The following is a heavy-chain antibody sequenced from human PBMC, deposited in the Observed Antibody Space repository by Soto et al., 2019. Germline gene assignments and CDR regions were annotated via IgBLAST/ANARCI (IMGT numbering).Heavy chain of an antibody. V-gene: IGHV1-69*01. D-gene: IGHD2-2*01. CDR1: GGTFSNYT. Sequence: QGQLVQSGAEVKKPGSSVKGFCKAAGGTFSNYTISWVRQAPGQGLEWMGGIIPVFGTTDYEQKFQGRVTITADGSTSTAYMKLSSLRSADTAVYYCARSSPYIVVRKPTGNQDYYGMDVWGQGTTVTVSS. J-gene: IGHJ6*02. CDR2: IIPVFGTT. CDR3: ARSSPYIVVRKPTGNQDYYGMDV.